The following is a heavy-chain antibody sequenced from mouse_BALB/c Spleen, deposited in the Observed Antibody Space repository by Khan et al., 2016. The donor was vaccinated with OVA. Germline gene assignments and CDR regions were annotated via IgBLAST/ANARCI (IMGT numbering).Heavy chain of an antibody. CDR3: AKNYASWFAY. V-gene: IGHV1-77*01. Sequence: QVQLQQSGPELVKPGASVKMSCKASGYTFTDYVINWVKQRTGQGLEWIGEIYPGSGSTYYNEKFKGKATLTADKSSNTAYMQLSSLTSEDSAVYFCAKNYASWFAYWGHGTLVTVSA. CDR2: IYPGSGST. J-gene: IGHJ3*01. CDR1: GYTFTDYV.